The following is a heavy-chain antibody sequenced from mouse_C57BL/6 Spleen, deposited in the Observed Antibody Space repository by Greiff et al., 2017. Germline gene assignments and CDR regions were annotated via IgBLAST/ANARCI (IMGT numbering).Heavy chain of an antibody. Sequence: QAQLQQSDAELVKPGASVKISCKVSGYTFTDYTIQWMKQRPEQGLEWIGYIYPRDGSTKYNEKFKGKATLTADKSSSTAYMQLNSLTSEDSAVYFWARTAYCSGGDYAMDDWGKGTSVTVSS. CDR1: GYTFTDYT. J-gene: IGHJ4*01. CDR3: ARTAYCSGGDYAMDD. D-gene: IGHD1-1*01. CDR2: IYPRDGST. V-gene: IGHV1-78*01.